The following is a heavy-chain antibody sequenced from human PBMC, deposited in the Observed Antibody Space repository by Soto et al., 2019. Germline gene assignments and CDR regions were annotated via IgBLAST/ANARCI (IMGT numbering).Heavy chain of an antibody. CDR1: GGSISSGGYY. V-gene: IGHV4-31*03. CDR3: ARAARRGDNWFGP. J-gene: IGHJ5*02. CDR2: IYYSGST. D-gene: IGHD6-6*01. Sequence: QVQLQESGPGLVKPSQTLSLTCTVSGGSISSGGYYWSWIRQHPGKGVEWIEYIYYSGSTYSDPSLKRRVTVAVDTSKNQSSLKLSSVTAADAAVYYCARAARRGDNWFGPWGQGTLVTVAS.